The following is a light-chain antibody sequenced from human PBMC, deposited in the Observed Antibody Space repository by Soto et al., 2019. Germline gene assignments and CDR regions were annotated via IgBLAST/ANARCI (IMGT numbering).Light chain of an antibody. Sequence: QSVLTQPPSVSGAPGQRVTISCTGSSSNIGAGYDVHWYQQLPGTAPKLLIYGNSNRPSGVTDRFSGSKSGTSASLAITRLQADDEADYYCQSYDSSLSGLFGGGTKLTVL. J-gene: IGLJ2*01. V-gene: IGLV1-40*01. CDR2: GNS. CDR3: QSYDSSLSGL. CDR1: SSNIGAGYD.